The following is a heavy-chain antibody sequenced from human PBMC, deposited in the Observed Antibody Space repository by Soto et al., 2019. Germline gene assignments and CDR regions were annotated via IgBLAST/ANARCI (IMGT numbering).Heavy chain of an antibody. Sequence: EVQLMKSGGGLVQPGGSLRLSCVASGFTVSNNYMSWVRQAPRKGLEWVSVIYSGGSTYHADSVKGRFTISRDNSKNTLYLQMNSLRVEDTAVYYCAKELGAHDAFDVWGQGTMVTVSS. V-gene: IGHV3-66*01. CDR3: AKELGAHDAFDV. CDR2: IYSGGST. J-gene: IGHJ3*01. CDR1: GFTVSNNY. D-gene: IGHD3-16*01.